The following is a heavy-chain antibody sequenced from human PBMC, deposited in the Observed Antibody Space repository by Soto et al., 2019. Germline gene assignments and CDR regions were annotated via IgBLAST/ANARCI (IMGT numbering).Heavy chain of an antibody. CDR2: INPKSGGT. CDR3: ARGLYSSPAYFFDA. V-gene: IGHV1-2*02. J-gene: IGHJ4*02. Sequence: QVQLVQSGAEVRKPGASVKVSCNVTGYTFSGHYLHWVRQAPGQGLEWMGWINPKSGGTNYAQKFQDRVTMTADTSVSEASMELTSLRYDDTAVFYCARGLYSSPAYFFDAWGQGTLVTVSS. CDR1: GYTFSGHY. D-gene: IGHD6-13*01.